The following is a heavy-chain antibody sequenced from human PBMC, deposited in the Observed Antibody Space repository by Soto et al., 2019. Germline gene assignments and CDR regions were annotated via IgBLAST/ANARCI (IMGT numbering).Heavy chain of an antibody. J-gene: IGHJ5*02. CDR2: ISYRGRT. CDR1: AGSITTSY. CDR3: ASSGIVGREVNTWFDP. D-gene: IGHD3-22*01. V-gene: IGHV4-59*01. Sequence: PSETLSLTCPVSAGSITTSYWSWIRQPLGNALEWIGYISYRGRTNYNPSLKSRLTISIDTSKSQISLKLTSMTTADTAVYYCASSGIVGREVNTWFDPWGQGTLVTVSS.